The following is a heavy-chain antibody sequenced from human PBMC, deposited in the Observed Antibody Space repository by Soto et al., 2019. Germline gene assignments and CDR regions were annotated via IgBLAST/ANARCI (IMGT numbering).Heavy chain of an antibody. CDR3: ARDLGFFCGGSCSPAPYTFDI. CDR2: INPNSGGT. CDR1: GYTFTGYY. Sequence: GASVKVSCKASGYTFTGYYMHWVRQAPGQGLEWMGWINPNSGGTNYAQKFQGWVTMTRDTSISTAYMELSRLRSDDTALYYCARDLGFFCGGSCSPAPYTFDICGPGTMVTV. V-gene: IGHV1-2*04. D-gene: IGHD2-15*01. J-gene: IGHJ3*02.